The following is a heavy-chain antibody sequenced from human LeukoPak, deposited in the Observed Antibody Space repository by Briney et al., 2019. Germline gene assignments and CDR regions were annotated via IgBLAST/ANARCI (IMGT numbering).Heavy chain of an antibody. J-gene: IGHJ4*02. Sequence: SETLSLTCTVSGGSISSYYWSWIRQPPAKGLEWMGWLYYTGSTNYNPSLKSRVTISVDTSKKQFSLKLSSVPAADTAVYYCARDRREYFDYWGQGTLVTVSS. CDR1: GGSISSYY. CDR3: ARDRREYFDY. V-gene: IGHV4-59*01. CDR2: LYYTGST. D-gene: IGHD1-26*01.